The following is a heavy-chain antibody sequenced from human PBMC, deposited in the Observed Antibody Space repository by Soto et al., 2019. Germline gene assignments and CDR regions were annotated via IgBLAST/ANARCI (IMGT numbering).Heavy chain of an antibody. D-gene: IGHD6-13*01. CDR2: ISGSGGST. CDR3: ARWLAAAGFYGMDV. V-gene: IGHV3-23*01. Sequence: EVQLLESGGGLVQPGGSLRLSCAASGFTFSSYAMSWVRQAPGKGLEWVSAISGSGGSTYYADSVKGRFTISRDNSKNTLYLQMNSLRAEDTAVYYCARWLAAAGFYGMDVWGQGTTVTVSS. J-gene: IGHJ6*02. CDR1: GFTFSSYA.